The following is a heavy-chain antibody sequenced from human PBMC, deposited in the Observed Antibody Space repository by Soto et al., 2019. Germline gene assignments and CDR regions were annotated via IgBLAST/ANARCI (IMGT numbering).Heavy chain of an antibody. Sequence: ASVKVSCKASGYTFTSYYMHWVRQAPGQGLEWMGIINPSGGSTSYAQKFQGRVTMTRDTSTSTVYMELSSLRSEDTAVYYCARDPGYSYGSEYYYYGMDVWGQGTTVTVSS. V-gene: IGHV1-46*01. CDR1: GYTFTSYY. J-gene: IGHJ6*02. D-gene: IGHD5-18*01. CDR3: ARDPGYSYGSEYYYYGMDV. CDR2: INPSGGST.